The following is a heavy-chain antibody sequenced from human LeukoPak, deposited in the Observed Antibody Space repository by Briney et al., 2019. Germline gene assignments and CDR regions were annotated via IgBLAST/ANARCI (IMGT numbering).Heavy chain of an antibody. CDR3: VKGAKYSGSSVDYFYMDV. CDR2: ISGSGDNT. Sequence: GGSLRLSCAASGFSFNTHAMGWVRQAPEKGLEWVSVISGSGDNTYHADSVKGRFIISRDNSNNTLSVQMNSLRAEDTAVYYCVKGAKYSGSSVDYFYMDVWAKGTTVTVSS. V-gene: IGHV3-23*01. CDR1: GFSFNTHA. D-gene: IGHD1-26*01. J-gene: IGHJ6*03.